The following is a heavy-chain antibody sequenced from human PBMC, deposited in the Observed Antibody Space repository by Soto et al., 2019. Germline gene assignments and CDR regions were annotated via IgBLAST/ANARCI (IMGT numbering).Heavy chain of an antibody. D-gene: IGHD5-12*01. V-gene: IGHV3-30-3*01. CDR2: ISYDGSNK. CDR3: ERDHATSAFDI. Sequence: GGSLRLSCAASGFTFSSYAMHWVRQAPGKGLEWVAVISYDGSNKYYADSVKGRFTISRDNSKNTLYLQMNSLRAEDKAVYYCERDHATSAFDIWGQGKMVNVS. J-gene: IGHJ3*02. CDR1: GFTFSSYA.